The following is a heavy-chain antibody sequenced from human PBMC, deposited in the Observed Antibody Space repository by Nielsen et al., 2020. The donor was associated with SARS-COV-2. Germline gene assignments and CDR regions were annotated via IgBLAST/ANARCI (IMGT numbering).Heavy chain of an antibody. CDR1: GFTFSSYT. V-gene: IGHV3-30*04. J-gene: IGHJ4*02. CDR3: ARGVETDAVMVEH. D-gene: IGHD5-18*01. Sequence: GGSLRLSCVGSGFTFSSYTMHWVRQAPGKGLEWVAAISYDGSHKYYADSVRGRFTISRDNSKDTLFLQMNGLRRDDTSVYYCARGVETDAVMVEHWGQGNLVAVSS. CDR2: ISYDGSHK.